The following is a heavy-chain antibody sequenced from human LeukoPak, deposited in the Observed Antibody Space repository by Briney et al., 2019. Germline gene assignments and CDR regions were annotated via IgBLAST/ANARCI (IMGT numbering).Heavy chain of an antibody. Sequence: GGSLRLSCAASGLTFSSNWMNWVRQAPGKGLEWVANINQDGSQKYYVDSVKGRFTISRDNAKNSLYLQMNSLRAGDTAVYYCVRDPDILTGIAFDIWGQGTMVTVSS. CDR1: GLTFSSNW. J-gene: IGHJ3*02. CDR3: VRDPDILTGIAFDI. D-gene: IGHD3-9*01. CDR2: INQDGSQK. V-gene: IGHV3-7*05.